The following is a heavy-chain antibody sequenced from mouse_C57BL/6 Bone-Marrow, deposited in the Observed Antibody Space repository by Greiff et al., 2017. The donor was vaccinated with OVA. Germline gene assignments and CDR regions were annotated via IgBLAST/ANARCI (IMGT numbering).Heavy chain of an antibody. CDR3: ARKRDGSLDY. J-gene: IGHJ2*01. D-gene: IGHD2-3*01. Sequence: EVQLVESGGGLVQPGGSLKLSCAASGFTFSDYYMYWVRQTPEKRLEWVAYISNGGGSTYYPDTVKGRFTISRDNAKNTLYLQMSRLKSEDTAMYYWARKRDGSLDYWGQGTTLTVSS. CDR2: ISNGGGST. CDR1: GFTFSDYY. V-gene: IGHV5-12*01.